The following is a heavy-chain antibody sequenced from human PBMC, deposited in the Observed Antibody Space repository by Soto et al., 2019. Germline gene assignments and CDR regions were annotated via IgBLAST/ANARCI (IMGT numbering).Heavy chain of an antibody. D-gene: IGHD1-1*01. CDR1: GFSLSTSGVG. Sequence: QITLKESGPTLVKPTQTLTLTCTFSGFSLSTSGVGVGWIRQPPGKALEWLALIYWDDDKRYSPSLKSRLTLPKDTSKNQVVLTKTNMDPVDTATYYRSPGTERFDPWGQGTLVTVSS. CDR3: SPGTERFDP. J-gene: IGHJ5*02. V-gene: IGHV2-5*02. CDR2: IYWDDDK.